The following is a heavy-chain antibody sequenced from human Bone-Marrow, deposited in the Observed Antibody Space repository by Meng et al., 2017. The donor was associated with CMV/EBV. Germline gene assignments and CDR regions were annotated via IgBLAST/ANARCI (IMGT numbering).Heavy chain of an antibody. V-gene: IGHV3-7*01. Sequence: GESLKISCAASGFTFSSYWMSWVRQAPGKGLEWVANIKQDGSEKYYVDSVKGRFTISRDNAKNSLYLQMNSLRAEDTAVYYCARAGYDFWSGPVDYWGQGKLVTVSS. CDR3: ARAGYDFWSGPVDY. CDR1: GFTFSSYW. D-gene: IGHD3-3*01. CDR2: IKQDGSEK. J-gene: IGHJ4*02.